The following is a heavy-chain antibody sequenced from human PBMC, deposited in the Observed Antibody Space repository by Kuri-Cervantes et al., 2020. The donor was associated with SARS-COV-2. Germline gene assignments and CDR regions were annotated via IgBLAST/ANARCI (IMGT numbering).Heavy chain of an antibody. CDR2: INPNSGGT. CDR1: GDTFTGYY. D-gene: IGHD3-10*01. CDR3: ARASVRGIIITYHSYGMDV. Sequence: ASVKVSCKASGDTFTGYYMHWVRQAPGQGLEWMGWINPNSGGTNYAQKFQGWVTMTRDTSISTAYMELSRLRSDDTAVYYCARASVRGIIITYHSYGMDVWGQGTTVTVSS. J-gene: IGHJ6*02. V-gene: IGHV1-2*04.